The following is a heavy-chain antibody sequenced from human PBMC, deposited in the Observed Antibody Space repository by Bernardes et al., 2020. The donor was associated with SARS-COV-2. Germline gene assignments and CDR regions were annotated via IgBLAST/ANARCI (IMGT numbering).Heavy chain of an antibody. CDR3: ARDALWGSEDYFDY. D-gene: IGHD7-27*01. J-gene: IGHJ4*02. V-gene: IGHV1-46*01. Sequence: VKVSCKASGYTFSSYYIHWVRQAPGQGLEWMGIINPGGGQTNYAQKFQGRVTMTRDTSTSTVYMELSSLRSDDTAVYYCARDALWGSEDYFDYWGQGTLVTLSS. CDR1: GYTFSSYY. CDR2: INPGGGQT.